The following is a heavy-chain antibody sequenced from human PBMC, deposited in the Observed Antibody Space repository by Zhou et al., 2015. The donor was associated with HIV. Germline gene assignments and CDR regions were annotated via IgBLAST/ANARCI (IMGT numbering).Heavy chain of an antibody. J-gene: IGHJ3*01. CDR2: INPNSGDT. CDR3: VHPKSYSTSWIDAFDV. D-gene: IGHD2-2*01. Sequence: QVQLVQSGAEVKKPGASVMVSCKASGYTFTGHYMHWVRQAPGQGPEWMGWINPNSGDTKYAQKFQGRVTLTRDTSISTAYMELSSLRSDDTAVYYCVHPKSYSTSWIDAFDVWAKGQWSPSLQ. V-gene: IGHV1-2*02. CDR1: GYTFTGHY.